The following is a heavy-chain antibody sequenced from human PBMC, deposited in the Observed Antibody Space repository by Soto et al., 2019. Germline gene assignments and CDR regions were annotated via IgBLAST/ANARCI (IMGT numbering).Heavy chain of an antibody. Sequence: SETLSLTCTVSGDSISTNSHYWNWVRRPPGKGLEWIASIFYTGSTYYSQSLKSRVTISADTSKNQFFLKLSSVTAADTAVYFCGRSTGMNYLAPWGPGTLGTV. CDR2: IFYTGST. J-gene: IGHJ5*02. CDR3: GRSTGMNYLAP. D-gene: IGHD1-1*01. V-gene: IGHV4-39*01. CDR1: GDSISTNSHY.